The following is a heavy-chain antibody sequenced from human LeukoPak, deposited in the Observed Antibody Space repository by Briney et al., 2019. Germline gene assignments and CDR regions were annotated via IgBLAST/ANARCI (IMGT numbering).Heavy chain of an antibody. Sequence: ASVKVSCKASGYTFTDYYIHWVRQAPGRGLEWMGLINPNSGGTNYAQKFQGRVTMTRDTSISTAYMELSRLRSDDTAVYYCARVYYESSGYYFVDFDYWGQGTLVTVSS. V-gene: IGHV1-2*06. CDR3: ARVYYESSGYYFVDFDY. J-gene: IGHJ4*02. D-gene: IGHD3-22*01. CDR1: GYTFTDYY. CDR2: INPNSGGT.